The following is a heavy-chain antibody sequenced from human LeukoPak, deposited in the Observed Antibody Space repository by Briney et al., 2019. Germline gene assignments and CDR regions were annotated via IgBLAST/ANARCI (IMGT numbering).Heavy chain of an antibody. J-gene: IGHJ6*02. Sequence: GGSLRLSCAASGFTFSSYSMNWVRQAPGKGLEWVSYISSSSTIYYADSVKGRFTISRDNAKNSLYLQMNSLRAEDTAVYYCASRYSSSWYDYYYYGMDVWGQGTTVTVSS. CDR2: ISSSSTI. V-gene: IGHV3-48*04. CDR3: ASRYSSSWYDYYYYGMDV. D-gene: IGHD6-13*01. CDR1: GFTFSSYS.